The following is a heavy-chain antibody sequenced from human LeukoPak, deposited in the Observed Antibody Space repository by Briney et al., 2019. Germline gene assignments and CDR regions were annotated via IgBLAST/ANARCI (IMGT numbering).Heavy chain of an antibody. D-gene: IGHD6-19*01. CDR2: IIPIFGTA. CDR3: ARGRRYSSGWYCPD. J-gene: IGHJ4*02. Sequence: SVKVSCKASGGTFSSYAISWVRQAPGQGLEWMGGIIPIFGTANYAQKFQGRVTITADESTSAAYMELSSLRSEDTAVYYCARGRRYSSGWYCPDWGQGTLVTVSS. V-gene: IGHV1-69*13. CDR1: GGTFSSYA.